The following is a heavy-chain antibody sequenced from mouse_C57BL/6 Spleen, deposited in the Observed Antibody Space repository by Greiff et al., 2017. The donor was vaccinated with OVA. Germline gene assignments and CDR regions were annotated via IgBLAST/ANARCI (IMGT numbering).Heavy chain of an antibody. CDR2: INPNNGGT. D-gene: IGHD2-5*01. J-gene: IGHJ4*01. CDR1: GYTFTDYN. V-gene: IGHV1-18*01. CDR3: ARPFYYSNYDYAMDY. Sequence: VQLQQSGPELVKPGASVKIPCKASGYTFTDYNMDWVKQSHGKSLEWIGDINPNNGGTIYNQKFKGKATLTVDKSSSTAYMELRSLTSEDTAVYYCARPFYYSNYDYAMDYWGQGTSVTVSS.